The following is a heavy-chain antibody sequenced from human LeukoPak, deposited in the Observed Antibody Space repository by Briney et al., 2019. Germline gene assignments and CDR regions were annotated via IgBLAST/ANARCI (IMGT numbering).Heavy chain of an antibody. CDR2: YDYSERS. V-gene: IGHV4-39*07. CDR1: GGSISSSSYY. D-gene: IGHD3-10*01. CDR3: ARTYYYGSGIYYNDY. Sequence: PSETLSLTCTVSGGSISSSSYYWGWIRQPPGKGLEWIGSYDYSERSYHNPSLKSRVTISVDTSKNQFSLKLSSVTAADTAVYYCARTYYYGSGIYYNDYWGQGTLVTVSS. J-gene: IGHJ4*02.